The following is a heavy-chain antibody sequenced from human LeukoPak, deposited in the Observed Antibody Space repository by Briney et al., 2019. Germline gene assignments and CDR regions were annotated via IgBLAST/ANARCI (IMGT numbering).Heavy chain of an antibody. V-gene: IGHV3-7*03. J-gene: IGHJ4*02. CDR3: ASDSGSGSFFAY. D-gene: IGHD3-10*01. Sequence: GGSLRLSCAASGFTFSTHWMSWVRHIPGKGLEWVANIKQDGSEKHYVDSVRGRFTISRDNAESSLYLQMNSLRAEDTAVYYCASDSGSGSFFAYWGQGTLVTVSS. CDR2: IKQDGSEK. CDR1: GFTFSTHW.